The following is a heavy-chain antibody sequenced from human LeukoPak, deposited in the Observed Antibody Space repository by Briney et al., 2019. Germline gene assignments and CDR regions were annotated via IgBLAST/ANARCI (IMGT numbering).Heavy chain of an antibody. D-gene: IGHD6-13*01. CDR1: VGSISSSIYH. V-gene: IGHV4-39*01. CDR2: IYYCGST. Sequence: PSETLSLTCTVSVGSISSSIYHWGWIRQTPGKGLEWIGCIYYCGSTYYNPSLKSRVTMSLDTSNNQFSLKLTSVTAAATAVYYCARQLGVKDSSLVNFWGQGTLVTVSS. J-gene: IGHJ4*02. CDR3: ARQLGVKDSSLVNF.